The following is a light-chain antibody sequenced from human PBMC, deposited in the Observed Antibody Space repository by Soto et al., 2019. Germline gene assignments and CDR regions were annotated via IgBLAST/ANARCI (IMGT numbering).Light chain of an antibody. V-gene: IGLV1-40*01. Sequence: QSVLTQPPSVSGAPGQRVTISCTGSSSNIGAGYDVHWYQQLPGTAPKLLIYGNSNRPSGVPDRISGSKSGTSAPLAISGLQAEDEADYYCQSFDSSLSGWVFGGGTKVTVL. J-gene: IGLJ2*01. CDR3: QSFDSSLSGWV. CDR1: SSNIGAGYD. CDR2: GNS.